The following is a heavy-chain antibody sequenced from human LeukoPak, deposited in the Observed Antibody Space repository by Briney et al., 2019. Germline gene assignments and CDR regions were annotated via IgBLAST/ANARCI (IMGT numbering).Heavy chain of an antibody. Sequence: PGRSLRLSCAASGFTFSSYGMHWVRQAPGKGLEWVAVIWYDGSNKYYADSVKGRFTISRDNSKNTLYLQMNSLRAEDTAVYYCARESPRTHEYFQHWGQGTLVTVSS. V-gene: IGHV3-33*08. CDR2: IWYDGSNK. CDR3: ARESPRTHEYFQH. D-gene: IGHD1-1*01. J-gene: IGHJ1*01. CDR1: GFTFSSYG.